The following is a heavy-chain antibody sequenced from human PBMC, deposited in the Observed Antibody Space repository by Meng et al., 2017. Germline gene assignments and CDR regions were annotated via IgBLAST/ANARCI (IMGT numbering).Heavy chain of an antibody. Sequence: SAKVSCKASGGTFSSYAISWVRQAPGQGLEWMGGIIPIFGTANYAQKFQGRVTITADESTSTAYMELSSLRSEDTAVYYCARLSVDTAMAIYYYYYGMDVWGQGTTVTVSS. CDR2: IIPIFGTA. J-gene: IGHJ6*02. CDR3: ARLSVDTAMAIYYYYYGMDV. V-gene: IGHV1-69*13. CDR1: GGTFSSYA. D-gene: IGHD5-18*01.